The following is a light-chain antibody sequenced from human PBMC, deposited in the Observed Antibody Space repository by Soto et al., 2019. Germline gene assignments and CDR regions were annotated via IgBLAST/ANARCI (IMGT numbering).Light chain of an antibody. J-gene: IGKJ2*01. CDR1: QGISSY. V-gene: IGKV1-39*01. CDR3: QQSYSNPPYT. CDR2: AAS. Sequence: IQLTQSPSSLSASVGDRVTITCRASQGISSYLAWYQQKPGKAPKLLIYAASSLQSGVPSRFSGSGSGTDFTLTISSLQPEDFATYYCQQSYSNPPYTFGQGTKLEIK.